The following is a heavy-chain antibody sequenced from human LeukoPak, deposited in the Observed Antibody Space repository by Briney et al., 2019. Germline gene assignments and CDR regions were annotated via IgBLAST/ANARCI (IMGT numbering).Heavy chain of an antibody. CDR1: GFTFSSYW. CDR2: IKQDGSEK. CDR3: ARDLVRRGYYYPYYFDY. V-gene: IGHV3-7*01. D-gene: IGHD3-22*01. J-gene: IGHJ4*02. Sequence: GGSLRLSCAASGFTFSSYWMSWVRQAPGKGLEWVVNIKQDGSEKYYVDSVKGRFTISRDNAKNSLYLQMNSLRAEDTAVYYCARDLVRRGYYYPYYFDYWGQGTLVTVSS.